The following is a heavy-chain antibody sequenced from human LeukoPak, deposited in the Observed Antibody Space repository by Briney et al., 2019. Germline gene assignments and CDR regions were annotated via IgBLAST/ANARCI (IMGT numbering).Heavy chain of an antibody. D-gene: IGHD6-19*01. Sequence: PGGSLRLSCAASGFTFSSYSMNWVRQAPGKGLEWVSSISSSSSYIYYADSVKGRFTISRDNAKNSLYLQMNSLRAEDTALYYCAKDRNSGWTNFDYWGQGTLVTVSS. CDR3: AKDRNSGWTNFDY. CDR2: ISSSSSYI. J-gene: IGHJ4*02. CDR1: GFTFSSYS. V-gene: IGHV3-21*04.